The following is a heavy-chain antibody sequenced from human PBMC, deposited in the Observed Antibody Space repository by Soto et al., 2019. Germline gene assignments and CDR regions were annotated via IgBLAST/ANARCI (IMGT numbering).Heavy chain of an antibody. CDR2: IIPIFGTA. D-gene: IGHD3-10*01. CDR3: ARGMVRGVIKYYGMDV. V-gene: IGHV1-69*13. CDR1: GGTFSSYA. Sequence: ASLKVSCKASGGTFSSYAISWVRQAPGQGLEWMGGIIPIFGTANYAQKFQGRVTITADESTSTAYMELSSLRSEDTAVYYCARGMVRGVIKYYGMDVWGQGTTVTVSS. J-gene: IGHJ6*02.